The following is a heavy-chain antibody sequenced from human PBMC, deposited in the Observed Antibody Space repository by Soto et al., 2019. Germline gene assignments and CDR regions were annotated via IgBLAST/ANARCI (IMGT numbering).Heavy chain of an antibody. Sequence: QLHLVQSGAVVKKPGASVTVSCSASGYPVTAYYMHWVRQAPGRGLEWMGGINPATGAAKYTQTFQGRVTMARDTSTSTVFIELGGLTSEDTAVFYCARGGGVGVAGSAAFDMWGQGTLVTVCS. CDR3: ARGGGVGVAGSAAFDM. CDR1: GYPVTAYY. D-gene: IGHD3-3*01. V-gene: IGHV1-2*02. J-gene: IGHJ3*02. CDR2: INPATGAA.